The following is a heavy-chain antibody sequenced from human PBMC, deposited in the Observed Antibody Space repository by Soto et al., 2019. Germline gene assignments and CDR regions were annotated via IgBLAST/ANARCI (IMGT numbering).Heavy chain of an antibody. CDR2: ISYDGSNK. D-gene: IGHD3-22*01. CDR3: ARENPYYYDSSGFDY. J-gene: IGHJ4*02. CDR1: GFTFSSYE. V-gene: IGHV3-30-3*01. Sequence: PGGSLRLSCAASGFTFSSYEMNWVRQAPGKGLEWVAVISYDGSNKYYADSVKGRFTISRDNSKNTLYLQMNSLRAEDTAVYYCARENPYYYDSSGFDYWGQGTLVTVSS.